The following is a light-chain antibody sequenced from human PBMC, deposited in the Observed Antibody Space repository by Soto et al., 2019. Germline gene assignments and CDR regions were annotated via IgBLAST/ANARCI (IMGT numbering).Light chain of an antibody. CDR3: SSYITSTTLVV. CDR2: EVS. Sequence: QSALIQPPSVSGSPGQSVTISCTGTSSDVGSYDYVSWYQQHPGKAPKLMIYEVSNRPSGVSNRFSGSKSGNTASLTISGLQAEDEAAYYCSSYITSTTLVVFGGGTKVTVL. J-gene: IGLJ2*01. V-gene: IGLV2-14*01. CDR1: SSDVGSYDY.